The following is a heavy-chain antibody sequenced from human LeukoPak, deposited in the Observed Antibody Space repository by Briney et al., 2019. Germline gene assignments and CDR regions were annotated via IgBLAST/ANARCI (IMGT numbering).Heavy chain of an antibody. V-gene: IGHV3-30*18. CDR3: AKTGPYSGTYLSAFDI. CDR2: ISYDGSDK. D-gene: IGHD1-26*01. J-gene: IGHJ3*02. CDR1: GFTFHSFG. Sequence: GGSLRLSCAASGFTFHSFGMHWVRQALGKGLEWVAVISYDGSDKYYADSVKGRFTISRDNSKNTLYLQMNSLRAEDTAVYYCAKTGPYSGTYLSAFDIWGQGTMVTVSS.